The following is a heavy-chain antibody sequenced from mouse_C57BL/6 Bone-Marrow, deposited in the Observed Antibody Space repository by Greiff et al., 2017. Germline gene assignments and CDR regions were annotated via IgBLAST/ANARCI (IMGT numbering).Heavy chain of an antibody. CDR3: ARRDAFAY. J-gene: IGHJ3*01. Sequence: LVESGPELVKPGASVKLSCKASGYSFTDYNMNWVKQSNGKSLEWIGAINPNYGTTSYNQKFKGKATLTADKSSSTAYMQLNSLTSEDSAIYYCARRDAFAYWGQGTLVTVSA. CDR1: GYSFTDYN. CDR2: INPNYGTT. V-gene: IGHV1-39*01.